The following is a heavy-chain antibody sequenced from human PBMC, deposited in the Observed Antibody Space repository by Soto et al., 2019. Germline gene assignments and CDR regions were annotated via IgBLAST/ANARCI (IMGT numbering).Heavy chain of an antibody. V-gene: IGHV1-8*01. J-gene: IGHJ4*02. CDR1: GYTFTSYD. CDR2: MNPNSGNT. CDR3: XXXXXXXNVDY. Sequence: QVQLVQSGAEVKKPGASVKVSCKXSGYTFTSYDINWVRQATGQGLEWMGWMNPNSGNTGYAQKFQGRVTMTRNTSISTAYMELSSLRSEXTXXXXXXXXXXXXNVDYWGQGTLVTVSS.